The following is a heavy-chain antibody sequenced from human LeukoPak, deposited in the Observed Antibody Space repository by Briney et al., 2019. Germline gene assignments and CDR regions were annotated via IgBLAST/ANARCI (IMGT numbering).Heavy chain of an antibody. CDR1: GGSISSYY. V-gene: IGHV4-59*01. CDR3: ARDPGGSWYFDY. CDR2: IYYSGST. Sequence: SETLSLTCTVSGGSISSYYWSWIRQPPGKGLEWIGYIYYSGSTNYNPSLKSRVTISVDTSKNQFSLKLSSVTAVDTAVYYCARDPGGSWYFDYWGQGTLVTVSS. J-gene: IGHJ4*02. D-gene: IGHD6-13*01.